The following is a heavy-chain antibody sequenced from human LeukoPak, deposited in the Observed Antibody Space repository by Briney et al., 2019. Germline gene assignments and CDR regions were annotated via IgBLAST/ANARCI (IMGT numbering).Heavy chain of an antibody. CDR3: AKDTDSGSYYAYFDY. Sequence: GGSLRLSCAASGFTFSSYGMHWVRQAPGKGLEWVAVISYDGSNKYCADSVKGRFTISRDNSKNTLYLQMNSLRAEDTAVYYCAKDTDSGSYYAYFDYWGQGTLVTVSS. CDR2: ISYDGSNK. CDR1: GFTFSSYG. J-gene: IGHJ4*02. V-gene: IGHV3-30*18. D-gene: IGHD1-26*01.